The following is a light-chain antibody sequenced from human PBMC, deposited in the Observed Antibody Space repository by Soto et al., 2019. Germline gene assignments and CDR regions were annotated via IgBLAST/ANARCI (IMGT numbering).Light chain of an antibody. J-gene: IGKJ2*01. CDR3: QQYNNWPPFAYT. V-gene: IGKV3-15*01. Sequence: EIVMTQSPATLSVSPGERATLSCRASQSVSSNLAWYQQKPGQAPRLLIYGASTRATGIPARFSGSGSGTEFTLTISSLQSEDFAVYYCQQYNNWPPFAYTFGQGTKLETK. CDR1: QSVSSN. CDR2: GAS.